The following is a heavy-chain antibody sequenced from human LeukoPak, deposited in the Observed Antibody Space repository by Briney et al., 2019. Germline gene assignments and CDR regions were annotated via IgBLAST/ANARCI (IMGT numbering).Heavy chain of an antibody. CDR1: GFTVSSNY. D-gene: IGHD3/OR15-3a*01. CDR2: IYSGGNT. V-gene: IGHV3-66*01. CDR3: AKLDDMEAFDI. J-gene: IGHJ3*02. Sequence: GGSLRLSCAASGFTVSSNYMSWVRQAPGRGLEWVSVIYSGGNTYYADSVKGRFTISRDNAKNSLYLQMNSLRAEDTAVYYCAKLDDMEAFDIWGQGTMVTVSS.